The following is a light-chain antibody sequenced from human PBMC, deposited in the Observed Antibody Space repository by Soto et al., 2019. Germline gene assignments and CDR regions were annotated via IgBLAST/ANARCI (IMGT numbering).Light chain of an antibody. Sequence: QSVLTQPASVSGSPGQPITISCTGTRTDIGGYNLVSWYQQHPGKAPKLLIHEVSNRPSGISNRFNGSKSDNMASLTISGLRAEDEADYYCSAYSAGSTLLVFGSGTKLTVL. J-gene: IGLJ1*01. CDR2: EVS. CDR1: RTDIGGYNL. CDR3: SAYSAGSTLLV. V-gene: IGLV2-14*01.